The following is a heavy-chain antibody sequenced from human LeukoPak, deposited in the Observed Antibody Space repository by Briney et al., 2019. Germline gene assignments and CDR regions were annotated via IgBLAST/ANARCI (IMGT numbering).Heavy chain of an antibody. CDR1: GGSISSSPYY. CDR3: ARHASVDGNWPKPLDY. V-gene: IGHV4-39*01. Sequence: SETLSLTCTVSGGSISSSPYYWGWIRQPPGKGLEWIGNIYYSGSTYYNPSLKTRVTISVDTSKNQFSLKLTSVTAADTAVYYCARHASVDGNWPKPLDYWGQGSLVTVSS. D-gene: IGHD6-19*01. CDR2: IYYSGST. J-gene: IGHJ4*02.